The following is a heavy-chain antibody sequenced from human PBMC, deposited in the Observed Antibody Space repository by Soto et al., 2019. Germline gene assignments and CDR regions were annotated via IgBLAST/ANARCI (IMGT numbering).Heavy chain of an antibody. J-gene: IGHJ4*02. CDR3: ARIVHPSYYYDSSGSPEFDY. D-gene: IGHD3-22*01. V-gene: IGHV4-34*01. CDR1: GGSFSGYY. CDR2: INHSGST. Sequence: SETLSLTCAVYGGSFSGYYWSWIRQLPGKGLEWIGEINHSGSTNYNPSLKSRVTISVDTSKNQFSLKLSSVTAADTAVYYCARIVHPSYYYDSSGSPEFDYWGQGTLVTVSS.